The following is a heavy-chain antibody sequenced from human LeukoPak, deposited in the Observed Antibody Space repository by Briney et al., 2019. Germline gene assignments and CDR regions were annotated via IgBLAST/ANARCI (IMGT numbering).Heavy chain of an antibody. CDR3: ARDYGSSVWYGILLDY. V-gene: IGHV3-30*04. D-gene: IGHD6-19*01. CDR1: GFTFSSYA. Sequence: GRSLRLSCAASGFTFSSYAMHWVRQAPGKGLEWVAVISYDGSNKYYADSVKGRFTISRDNSKNTLYLQMNSLRAEDTAVYYCARDYGSSVWYGILLDYWGQGTLATVSS. J-gene: IGHJ4*02. CDR2: ISYDGSNK.